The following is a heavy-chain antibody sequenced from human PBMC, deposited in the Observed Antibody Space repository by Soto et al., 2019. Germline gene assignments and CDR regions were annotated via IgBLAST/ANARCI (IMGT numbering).Heavy chain of an antibody. CDR1: GFTFSSYA. V-gene: IGHV3-30-3*01. CDR3: RAEGNYYDSSGYGQYFDY. D-gene: IGHD3-22*01. Sequence: GGSLRLSCAASGFTFSSYAMHWVRQAPGKGLEWVAVISYDGSNKYYADSVKGRFTISRDNSKNTLYLQMNSLRAEDTAVYYCRAEGNYYDSSGYGQYFDYWGQGTLVTVSS. CDR2: ISYDGSNK. J-gene: IGHJ4*02.